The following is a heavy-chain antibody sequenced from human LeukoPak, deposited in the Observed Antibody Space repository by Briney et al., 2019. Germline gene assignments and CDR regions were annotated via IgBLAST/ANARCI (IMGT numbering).Heavy chain of an antibody. D-gene: IGHD2-15*01. V-gene: IGHV4-61*02. CDR2: IYTSGTT. CDR1: GGSVSSGSSY. Sequence: SQTLSLTCTVSGGSVSSGSSYWSRIRQPAGKGLECIGRIYTSGTTDYNPSLKGRVTISLDTSKNQVSLRLTSVTAADTAVYYCARVYCTGGNCYHFDYWGQGTLVTVSS. CDR3: ARVYCTGGNCYHFDY. J-gene: IGHJ4*02.